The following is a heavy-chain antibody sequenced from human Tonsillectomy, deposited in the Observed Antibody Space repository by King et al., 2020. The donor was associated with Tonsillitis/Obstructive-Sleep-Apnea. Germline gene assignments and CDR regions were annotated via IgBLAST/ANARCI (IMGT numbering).Heavy chain of an antibody. J-gene: IGHJ4*02. CDR3: AHARVRGYDYDY. D-gene: IGHD5-12*01. V-gene: IGHV2-5*02. Sequence: TLKESGPTLVKPTQTLTLTCTFSGFSFTTGGVGVGWIRQPPGKALEWLALIYWDDGKRYSPSLKRRLTITKDTSQNHVVLIMTNMDPVDTGTYYCAHARVRGYDYDYWGQGTLVTVSS. CDR2: IYWDDGK. CDR1: GFSFTTGGVG.